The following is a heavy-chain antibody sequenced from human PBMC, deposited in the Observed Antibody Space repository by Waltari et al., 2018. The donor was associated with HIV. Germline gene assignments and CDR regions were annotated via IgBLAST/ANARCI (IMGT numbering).Heavy chain of an antibody. Sequence: EGQLVESAGACAGPGRHLAIYSVTSAFRFTDNALQRARQRPGKVREGVSVISWNSVSRSYADSVKGRFTVSRDNARYSLYLHISSLRPEDTASYFCAKDSGDGYKQMNRFGPWGQGTQVSVSS. J-gene: IGHJ5*02. CDR2: ISWNSVSR. CDR1: AFRFTDNA. CDR3: AKDSGDGYKQMNRFGP. V-gene: IGHV3-9*01. D-gene: IGHD2-21*01.